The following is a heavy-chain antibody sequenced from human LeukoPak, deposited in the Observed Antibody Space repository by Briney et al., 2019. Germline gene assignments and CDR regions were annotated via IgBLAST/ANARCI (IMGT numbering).Heavy chain of an antibody. CDR1: GFKCSTYA. Sequence: GGSLRLSCAASGFKCSTYAMSWVRQAPGKGLEWVSCINGRGVSTYYADSVKGRFTISRDNSKNTLYLHMSSLRADDTAIYYCAREAYYDCSGSLDYWGRGTLVTVSS. J-gene: IGHJ4*02. V-gene: IGHV3-23*01. D-gene: IGHD3-22*01. CDR3: AREAYYDCSGSLDY. CDR2: INGRGVST.